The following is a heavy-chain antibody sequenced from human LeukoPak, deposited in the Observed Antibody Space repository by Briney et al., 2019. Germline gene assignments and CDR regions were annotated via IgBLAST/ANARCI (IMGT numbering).Heavy chain of an antibody. V-gene: IGHV1-46*04. CDR2: INPNDGGT. CDR3: ARGPLVGYDTNDSGFDF. Sequence: ASVKVSCKASGYSFTTHCVHCVRQAPGQGLEWVGVINPNDGGTISAQKLQDRVTLTRDTSSSTVYMEMSGLNSDDTAVYYCARGPLVGYDTNDSGFDFWGQGTPVIVSS. D-gene: IGHD3-22*01. J-gene: IGHJ3*01. CDR1: GYSFTTHC.